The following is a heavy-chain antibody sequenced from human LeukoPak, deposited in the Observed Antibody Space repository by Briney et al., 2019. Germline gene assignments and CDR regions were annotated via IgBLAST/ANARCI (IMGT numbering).Heavy chain of an antibody. Sequence: SVKVSCKASGGTFSSYAISWVRQAPGQGLEWMGRIIPILGIANYAQKFQGRVTITADKSTSTAYMELSSLRSEDTAVYYCARVSDGYCSSTSCPHDYWGQGTLVTVPS. CDR1: GGTFSSYA. V-gene: IGHV1-69*04. D-gene: IGHD2-2*01. J-gene: IGHJ4*02. CDR2: IIPILGIA. CDR3: ARVSDGYCSSTSCPHDY.